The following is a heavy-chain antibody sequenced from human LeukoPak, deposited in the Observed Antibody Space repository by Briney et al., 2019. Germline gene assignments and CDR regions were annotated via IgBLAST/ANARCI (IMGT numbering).Heavy chain of an antibody. CDR1: TGSISSDGYY. CDR3: AREGRDFWSGSRGWFDP. D-gene: IGHD3-3*01. V-gene: IGHV4-30-4*01. J-gene: IGHJ5*02. CDR2: IHYSGST. Sequence: SETLSLTCTVSTGSISSDGYYWSWIRQPPGKGLEWIGYIHYSGSTFYSPSLKSRITISVDTSKNQFSLRLSSVTAADTAVYYCAREGRDFWSGSRGWFDPWGQGTLVTVSS.